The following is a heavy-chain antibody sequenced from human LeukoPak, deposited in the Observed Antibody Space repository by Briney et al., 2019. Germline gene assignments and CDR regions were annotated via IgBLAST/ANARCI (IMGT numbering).Heavy chain of an antibody. CDR2: ISYNGDST. J-gene: IGHJ3*02. Sequence: GGSLRLSCSGSGFTFSRHNMHWVRQAPGKGLEYVSAISYNGDSTYYVDSVKGRFTISRDNSKNTLDLQMSSLRPEDTAVYYCVSDRETQEQIWGPGTLVTVS. D-gene: IGHD1-26*01. V-gene: IGHV3-64D*09. CDR3: VSDRETQEQI. CDR1: GFTFSRHN.